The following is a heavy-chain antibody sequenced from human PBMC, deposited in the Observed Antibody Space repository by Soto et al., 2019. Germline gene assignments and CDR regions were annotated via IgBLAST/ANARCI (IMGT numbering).Heavy chain of an antibody. V-gene: IGHV1-8*01. J-gene: IGHJ6*02. D-gene: IGHD6-13*01. Sequence: QVQLVQSGAEVKKPGASVKVSCKASGYTFTSYDINWVRQATGQGLEWMGWMNPNSGNTGYAQKFQGRVTMTRNTSXXTXYXXLSSLRSEDTAVYYCARDSPYSSSWDIYYYYGMDVWGQGTTVTVSS. CDR3: ARDSPYSSSWDIYYYYGMDV. CDR1: GYTFTSYD. CDR2: MNPNSGNT.